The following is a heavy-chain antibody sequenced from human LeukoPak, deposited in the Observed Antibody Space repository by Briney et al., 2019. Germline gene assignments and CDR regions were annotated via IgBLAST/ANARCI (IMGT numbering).Heavy chain of an antibody. V-gene: IGHV5-51*01. J-gene: IGHJ4*02. CDR1: GYSFSTCW. D-gene: IGHD1-1*01. Sequence: GESLKISCNGFGYSFSTCWIGWVRQMPGKGLEWMGVIYPGDSDTIYSPSFRDQVTMSADRSISTAYLQWSSLKASDTAIYYCARWATGSSGFDYWGQGSLVTVSS. CDR2: IYPGDSDT. CDR3: ARWATGSSGFDY.